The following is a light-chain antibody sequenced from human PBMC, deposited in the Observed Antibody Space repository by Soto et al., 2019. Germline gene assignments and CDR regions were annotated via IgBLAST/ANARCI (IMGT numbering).Light chain of an antibody. CDR2: DVS. Sequence: QSVLTRPASVSGSPGQSITISCTGTSNDVGGYNYVSWYQQHPGKAPKLMIYDVSNRPSGVSNRFSGSKSGNTASLTISRLQAEDESDYYCSSYTSSSLYVFGTGTKVTVL. V-gene: IGLV2-14*03. J-gene: IGLJ1*01. CDR1: SNDVGGYNY. CDR3: SSYTSSSLYV.